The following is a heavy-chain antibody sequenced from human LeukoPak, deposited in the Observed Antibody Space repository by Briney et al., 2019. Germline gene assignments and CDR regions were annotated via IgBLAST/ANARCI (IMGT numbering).Heavy chain of an antibody. D-gene: IGHD6-13*01. J-gene: IGHJ4*02. CDR1: GFTFSSYS. CDR2: ISSSSSYI. CDR3: ARSIAAAVYFDY. V-gene: IGHV3-21*01. Sequence: GSLRLSCAASGFTFSSYSMNWVRQAPGKGLEWVSSISSSSSYIYYADSVKGRFTISRDNAKNSLYLQMNSLRAEDTAVYYCARSIAAAVYFDYWGQGTLVTVSS.